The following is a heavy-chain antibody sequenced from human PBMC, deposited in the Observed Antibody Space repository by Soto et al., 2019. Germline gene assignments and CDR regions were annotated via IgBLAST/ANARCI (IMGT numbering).Heavy chain of an antibody. CDR3: ARVGGINWFDP. CDR2: IYYSGST. Sequence: PSETLSLTCTVPGGSISSCGYYWSWIRQHPGKGLEWIGYIYYSGSTYYNPSLKSRVTISVDTSKNQFSLKLSSVTAADTAVYYCARVGGINWFDPWGQGTLVTSPQ. D-gene: IGHD3-16*01. V-gene: IGHV4-31*03. J-gene: IGHJ5*02. CDR1: GGSISSCGYY.